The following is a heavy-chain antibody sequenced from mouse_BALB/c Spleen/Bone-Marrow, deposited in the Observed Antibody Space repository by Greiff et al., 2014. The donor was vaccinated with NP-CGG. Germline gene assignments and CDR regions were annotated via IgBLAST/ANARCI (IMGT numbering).Heavy chain of an antibody. J-gene: IGHJ1*01. Sequence: VQLQPSGAELVKPGASVKLSCKASGYTFTSYWMHWVKQRPGQGLEWIGEINPSNGRTSYNEKFKSKATLTVDKSSSTAYMQLSSLTSEDSAVYYCAPYYYGSSYGFYWYFDVWGAGTTVTVSS. D-gene: IGHD1-1*01. CDR2: INPSNGRT. CDR1: GYTFTSYW. CDR3: APYYYGSSYGFYWYFDV. V-gene: IGHV1S81*02.